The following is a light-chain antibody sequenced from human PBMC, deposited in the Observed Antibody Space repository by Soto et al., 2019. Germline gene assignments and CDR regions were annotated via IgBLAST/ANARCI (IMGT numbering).Light chain of an antibody. Sequence: QSVLTQPPSVSGAPGQRVTISCTGSSSNIGAGYDVHWYQQLPGTPPKLLIYGNSNRPSGVPDRFSGSKSGTSASLAITGLQAEDEADYYCQSYDSSLSGSMVFGGGTKLTVL. CDR2: GNS. J-gene: IGLJ2*01. CDR3: QSYDSSLSGSMV. CDR1: SSNIGAGYD. V-gene: IGLV1-40*01.